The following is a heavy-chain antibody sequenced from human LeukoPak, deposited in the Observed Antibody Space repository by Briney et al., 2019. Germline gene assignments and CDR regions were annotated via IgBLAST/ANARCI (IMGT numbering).Heavy chain of an antibody. CDR3: ARGQWLVLFGYYYYMDV. CDR2: IIPIFGTA. J-gene: IGHJ6*03. D-gene: IGHD6-19*01. Sequence: SVKVSCKASGGAFSSYAISWVRQAPGQGLEWMGGIIPIFGTANYAQKFQGRVTITADKSTSTAYMELSSLRSEDTAVYYCARGQWLVLFGYYYYMDVWGKGTTVTVSS. V-gene: IGHV1-69*06. CDR1: GGAFSSYA.